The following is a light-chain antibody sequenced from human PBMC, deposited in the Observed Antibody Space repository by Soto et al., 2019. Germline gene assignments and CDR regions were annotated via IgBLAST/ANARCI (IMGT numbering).Light chain of an antibody. Sequence: DIQMTQSPSSLSASVGDRVTITCRASQSISSYLYWYQQTPGKAPKLMVFAAYSLQSGVPSRFSGSGSGTDFPLTIRSLQPEDLATDDIQPSYRPPPAFGGGTKVDI. V-gene: IGKV1-39*01. CDR1: QSISSY. CDR2: AAY. CDR3: QPSYRPPPA. J-gene: IGKJ4*01.